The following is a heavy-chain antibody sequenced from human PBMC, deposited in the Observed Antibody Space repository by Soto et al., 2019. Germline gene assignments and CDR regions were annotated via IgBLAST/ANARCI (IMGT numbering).Heavy chain of an antibody. CDR2: ISYSGST. V-gene: IGHV4-59*01. Sequence: QVQLQESGPGLVKPSETLSLTCTVSGGSISSYYWSWIRQPPGKGLDWIGYISYSGSTNYNPSLKSRVTISVDTSKNQFSLKLSSVTAADTAVYYCARWGMSQLAGPHFDYWGQGTLVTVSS. CDR1: GGSISSYY. D-gene: IGHD6-6*01. J-gene: IGHJ4*02. CDR3: ARWGMSQLAGPHFDY.